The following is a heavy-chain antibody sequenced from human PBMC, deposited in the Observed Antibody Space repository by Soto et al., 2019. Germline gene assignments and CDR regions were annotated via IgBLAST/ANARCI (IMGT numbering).Heavy chain of an antibody. CDR2: IWYDASNK. Sequence: GGSLRLSCAASGFTFSSYGMHWVRQAPGQGLEWVAIIWYDASNKYYADSVKGRFTISRDNSKNTLYLQMNSLRAEDTAIYYCARDGYYDRNYYWSLDYWGQGTLVTVSS. CDR3: ARDGYYDRNYYWSLDY. CDR1: GFTFSSYG. V-gene: IGHV3-33*01. J-gene: IGHJ4*02. D-gene: IGHD3-22*01.